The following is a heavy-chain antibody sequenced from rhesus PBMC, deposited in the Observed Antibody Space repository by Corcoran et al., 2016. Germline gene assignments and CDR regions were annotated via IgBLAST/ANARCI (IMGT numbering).Heavy chain of an antibody. CDR3: VGSFEYFEF. CDR1: GFTFSSTR. CDR2: IKYDGSEN. Sequence: EVQLVESGGGLVQPGGSLRLSCAASGFTFSSTRMNWIRQAPGKRLEWVADIKYDGSENYYLDSVKGRFTISRDNAKNSLYLQMNSLRAEDTAVYYCVGSFEYFEFWGQGALVTVSS. V-gene: IGHV3S35*01. J-gene: IGHJ1*01.